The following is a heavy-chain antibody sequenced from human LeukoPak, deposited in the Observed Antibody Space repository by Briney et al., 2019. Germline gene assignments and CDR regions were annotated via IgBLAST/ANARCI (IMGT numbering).Heavy chain of an antibody. V-gene: IGHV4-31*03. J-gene: IGHJ6*02. Sequence: NSSETLSLTCTVSGGSISSGGYSWSWLRQHPGKGLEWIVYSYYSGSTYYNPSLKSRVTISVDTSKNQFSLKLSSVTAADTAVYYCARAVVVVTAIYFWDRLYSYGMDVWGQGTTVTVSS. CDR2: SYYSGST. D-gene: IGHD2-21*02. CDR1: GGSISSGGYS. CDR3: ARAVVVVTAIYFWDRLYSYGMDV.